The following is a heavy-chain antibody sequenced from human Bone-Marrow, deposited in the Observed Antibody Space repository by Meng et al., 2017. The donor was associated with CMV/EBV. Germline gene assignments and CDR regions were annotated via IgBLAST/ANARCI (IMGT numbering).Heavy chain of an antibody. Sequence: SETLSLTCTVSGGSISSYYWSWIRQSPGRGLEWIGYIDYSAYTNYNPSLESRVTISVDTAKNQFSLKLSSVTAADTAVYYCARRNPYYYYGLAVWGQGPTVTGYS. V-gene: IGHV4-59*01. CDR2: IDYSAYT. CDR3: ARRNPYYYYGLAV. J-gene: IGHJ6*01. CDR1: GGSISSYY. D-gene: IGHD1-14*01.